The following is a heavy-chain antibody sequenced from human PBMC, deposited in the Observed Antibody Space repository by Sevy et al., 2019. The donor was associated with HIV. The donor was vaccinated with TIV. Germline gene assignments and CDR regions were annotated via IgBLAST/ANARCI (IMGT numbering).Heavy chain of an antibody. Sequence: ASVKVSCKASGYTFTSYYIHWVRQAPGQGLEWMGTINPSGGSTTCAQRFQGRVTMTRDTSTSTVYIELSSLRSEDTAVYYCAREGSVTMVRGGFISREDRYHYYGMDVWGQGTTVTVSS. CDR1: GYTFTSYY. CDR2: INPSGGST. D-gene: IGHD3-10*01. CDR3: AREGSVTMVRGGFISREDRYHYYGMDV. J-gene: IGHJ6*02. V-gene: IGHV1-46*01.